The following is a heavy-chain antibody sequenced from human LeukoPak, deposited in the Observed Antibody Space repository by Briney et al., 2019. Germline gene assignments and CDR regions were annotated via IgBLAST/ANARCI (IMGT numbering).Heavy chain of an antibody. CDR3: ARAYSSGWYGY. Sequence: PETLSLTCAVYGGSSSGYYWCCIRHPPGKGLEWIGEINHSGSTNYNPSLKSRVTISVDTSKNQFSLKLSSVTAADTAVYYCARAYSSGWYGYWGQGTLVTVSS. CDR2: INHSGST. V-gene: IGHV4-34*01. D-gene: IGHD6-19*01. J-gene: IGHJ4*02. CDR1: GGSSSGYY.